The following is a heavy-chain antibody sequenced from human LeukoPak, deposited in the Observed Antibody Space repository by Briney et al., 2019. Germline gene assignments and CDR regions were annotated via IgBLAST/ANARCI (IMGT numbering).Heavy chain of an antibody. V-gene: IGHV4-61*02. CDR3: ARNYGDYYYYYMDV. CDR2: IYTSGST. J-gene: IGHJ6*03. CDR1: GGSISSGSYY. Sequence: SETLSLTCTVSGGSISSGSYYRSWIRQPAGKGLEWIGRIYTSGSTNYNPSLKSRVTISVDTSKNQFSLKLSSVTAADTAVYYCARNYGDYYYYYMDVWGKGTTVTVSS. D-gene: IGHD4-17*01.